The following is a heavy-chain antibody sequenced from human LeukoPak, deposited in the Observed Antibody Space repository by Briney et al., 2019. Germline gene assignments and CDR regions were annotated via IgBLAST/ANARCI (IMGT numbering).Heavy chain of an antibody. CDR1: GFTFSSYS. J-gene: IGHJ3*02. V-gene: IGHV3-21*01. D-gene: IGHD2-15*01. CDR3: ARVPRFTQDAFDI. CDR2: ISSSSSYI. Sequence: GGSLRLSCAASGFTFSSYSMNWVRQAPGKGLEWVSSISSSSSYIYYADSVKGRFTISRDNAKNSLYLQMNSLRAEDTAVYYRARVPRFTQDAFDIWGQGTMVTVSS.